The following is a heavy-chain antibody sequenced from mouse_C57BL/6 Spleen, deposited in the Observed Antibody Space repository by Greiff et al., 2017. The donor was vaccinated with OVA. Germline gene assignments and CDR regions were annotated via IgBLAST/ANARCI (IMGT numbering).Heavy chain of an antibody. CDR3: ARYYADDAEYYYDY. J-gene: IGHJ2*01. V-gene: IGHV1-55*01. CDR1: GYTFTSYW. CDR2: IYPGSGST. Sequence: QVQLQQPGAELVKPGASVKMSCKASGYTFTSYWITWVKQRPGQGLEWIGDIYPGSGSTNYNEKFKSKATLTVDTSSSTAYMQLSSLTSEDSAVYYCARYYADDAEYYYDYWGQGTTLTVSS. D-gene: IGHD2-2*01.